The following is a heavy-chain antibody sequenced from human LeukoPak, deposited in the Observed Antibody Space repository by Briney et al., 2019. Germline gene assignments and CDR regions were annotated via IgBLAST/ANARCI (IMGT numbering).Heavy chain of an antibody. CDR3: ARGRQQSRTSLYYFDY. D-gene: IGHD6-13*01. Sequence: SQTLSLTCTVSGGSISSGGYYWSWIRQHPGTGLEWIGYIYYSGSTYYNPSLKSRVTISVDTSKNQFSLKLSSVTAADTAVYYCARGRQQSRTSLYYFDYWGQGTLVTVSS. CDR1: GGSISSGGYY. J-gene: IGHJ4*02. CDR2: IYYSGST. V-gene: IGHV4-31*03.